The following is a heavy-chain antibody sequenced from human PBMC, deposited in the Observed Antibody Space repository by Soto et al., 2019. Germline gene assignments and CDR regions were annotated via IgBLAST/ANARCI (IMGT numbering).Heavy chain of an antibody. V-gene: IGHV4-31*03. Sequence: TLSLTCTVSGGSISSGGYYWSWIRQHPGKGLEWIGYIYYSGSTYYNPSLKSRVTISVDTSKNQFSLKLSSVTAADTAVYYCARATILIPTKQYYFDYWGQGTLVTVSS. J-gene: IGHJ4*02. CDR3: ARATILIPTKQYYFDY. D-gene: IGHD1-26*01. CDR1: GGSISSGGYY. CDR2: IYYSGST.